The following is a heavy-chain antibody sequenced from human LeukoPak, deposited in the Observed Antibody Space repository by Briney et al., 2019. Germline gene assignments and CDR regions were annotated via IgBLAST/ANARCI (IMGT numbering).Heavy chain of an antibody. CDR2: ISVYNGNT. J-gene: IGHJ4*02. CDR3: ARYPIFSSSWYSDY. CDR1: GYTFTGYG. D-gene: IGHD6-13*01. Sequence: ASVKVSCKAFGYTFTGYGISWVRQAPGQGLEWMGWISVYNGNTNYAQKLQGRVTMTIDTSTSTAYMELRSLRSDDTAVYYCARYPIFSSSWYSDYWGQGTLVTVSS. V-gene: IGHV1-18*01.